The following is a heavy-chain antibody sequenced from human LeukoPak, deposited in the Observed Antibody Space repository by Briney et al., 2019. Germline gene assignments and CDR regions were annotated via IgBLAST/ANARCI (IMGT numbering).Heavy chain of an antibody. Sequence: SETLSLTCTVSGGSISSYYWSWIRQPPGKGLEWIGYIYYSGSTNYNPSLKSRVTISVDTSKNQFSLKLSSVTAADTAVYYCARGRGYGNWFDPWGQGTLVTVSS. CDR3: ARGRGYGNWFDP. CDR1: GGSISSYY. CDR2: IYYSGST. V-gene: IGHV4-59*01. J-gene: IGHJ5*02. D-gene: IGHD5-18*01.